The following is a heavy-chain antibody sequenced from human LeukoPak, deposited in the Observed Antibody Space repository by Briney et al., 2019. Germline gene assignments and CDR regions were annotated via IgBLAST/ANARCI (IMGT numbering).Heavy chain of an antibody. V-gene: IGHV3-43D*03. J-gene: IGHJ4*02. D-gene: IGHD6-13*01. Sequence: GGSLRLSCAASGFTFDDYAMHWVRQAPGKGLEWVSLISWDGGSTYYADSVKGRFTISRDNSKNSLYLQINSLRAEDTALYYXAKGTGSWHEFDYWGQGTLVTVSS. CDR2: ISWDGGST. CDR1: GFTFDDYA. CDR3: AKGTGSWHEFDY.